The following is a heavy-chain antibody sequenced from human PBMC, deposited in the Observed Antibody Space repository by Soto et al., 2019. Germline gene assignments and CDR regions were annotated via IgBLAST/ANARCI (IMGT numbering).Heavy chain of an antibody. CDR1: GFTFSNAW. J-gene: IGHJ4*02. V-gene: IGHV3-15*07. D-gene: IGHD3-22*01. CDR3: TTDGTSFYDSSGYYYGNDY. CDR2: VKSKADGGTT. Sequence: GGSLRLSCAASGFTFSNAWMNWVRQAPGKGLEWVGRVKSKADGGTTEYAAPVKGRFTISRDDLKNTVYLQMNSLKTEDTAVYYCTTDGTSFYDSSGYYYGNDYWGQG.